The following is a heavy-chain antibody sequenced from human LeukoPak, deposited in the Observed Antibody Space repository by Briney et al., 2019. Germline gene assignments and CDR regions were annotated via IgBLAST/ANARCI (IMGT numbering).Heavy chain of an antibody. V-gene: IGHV3-9*01. CDR1: GFIFDDYA. Sequence: GGSLRLSCAASGFIFDDYAMHWVRQAPGKGLEWVSGISWNSGAIGYADSVKGRSTISRDNAKNSLYLQMNSLRAEDTALYFCAKGDRFYYDTSGYPYYFDSWGQGTLVTVSS. D-gene: IGHD3-22*01. J-gene: IGHJ4*02. CDR2: ISWNSGAI. CDR3: AKGDRFYYDTSGYPYYFDS.